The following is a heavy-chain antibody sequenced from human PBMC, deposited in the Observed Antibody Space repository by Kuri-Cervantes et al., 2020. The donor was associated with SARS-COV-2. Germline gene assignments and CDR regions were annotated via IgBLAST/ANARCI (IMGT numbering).Heavy chain of an antibody. CDR1: GFTFSSYD. CDR2: IGTAGDT. Sequence: GESLKISCAACGFTFSSYDMHWVRQATGKGLEWVSAIGTAGDTYYPGSVKGRFTISRDNAKNSLYLQMNSLRAEDTAVYYCATGIAEGSYLSAAFDIWGQGTMVTVSS. D-gene: IGHD3-16*02. J-gene: IGHJ3*02. V-gene: IGHV3-13*01. CDR3: ATGIAEGSYLSAAFDI.